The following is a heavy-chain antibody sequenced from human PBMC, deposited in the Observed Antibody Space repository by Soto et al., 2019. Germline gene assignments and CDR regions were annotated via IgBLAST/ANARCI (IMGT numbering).Heavy chain of an antibody. D-gene: IGHD2-15*01. CDR1: GFTFSSYS. CDR3: ARDRGYCSGGSCYLFDY. J-gene: IGHJ4*02. CDR2: ISSSSSYI. V-gene: IGHV3-21*01. Sequence: GGSLRLSCAASGFTFSSYSMNWVRQAPGKGLEWVSSISSSSSYIYYADSVKGRFTISRDNAKNSLYLQMNSLRAEDTAVYYCARDRGYCSGGSCYLFDYWGQGTLVTVSS.